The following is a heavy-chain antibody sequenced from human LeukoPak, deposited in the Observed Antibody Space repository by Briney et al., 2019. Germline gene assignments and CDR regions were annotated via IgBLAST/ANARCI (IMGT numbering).Heavy chain of an antibody. Sequence: XAXXGFTFXNAWMSWVRQAPGKGLEWVGRIKSKTDGGTTDYAAPVKGRFTISRDDSKNTLYLQMNRLKTEDTAVYYXTTVGHCSSTSCYAHWGQGTLVTVSS. J-gene: IGHJ4*02. D-gene: IGHD2-2*01. V-gene: IGHV3-15*01. CDR3: TTVGHCSSTSCYAH. CDR2: IKSKTDGGTT. CDR1: GFTFXNAW.